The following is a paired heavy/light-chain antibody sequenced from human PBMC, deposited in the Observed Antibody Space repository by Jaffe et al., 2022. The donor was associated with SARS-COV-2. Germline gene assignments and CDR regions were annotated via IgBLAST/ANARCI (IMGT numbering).Heavy chain of an antibody. Sequence: QVQLLQSGAEVKKPGASVRVSCKASGYTFTGSYIHWVRQAPGQGIEWMGWINPKNGGTKYAQKFQGWVSMTRDTSISTAYMDLSRLTSDDTAVYYCVRDVGQNRDLNWFDPWGQGTLVTVSS. D-gene: IGHD3-3*01. J-gene: IGHJ5*02. V-gene: IGHV1-2*04. CDR2: INPKNGGT. CDR1: GYTFTGSY. CDR3: VRDVGQNRDLNWFDP.
Light chain of an antibody. J-gene: IGKJ5*01. CDR3: QQHNDWPIT. V-gene: IGKV3-15*01. CDR2: RAS. CDR1: QTVLTN. Sequence: EIVLTQSPATLYVSPGEGATLSCRASQTVLTNLAWYQHKPGQTPRLLIYRASTRATGIPARFSGSGSGTEFTLTISSLQSEDFVVYYCQQHNDWPITFGQGTRLEIK.